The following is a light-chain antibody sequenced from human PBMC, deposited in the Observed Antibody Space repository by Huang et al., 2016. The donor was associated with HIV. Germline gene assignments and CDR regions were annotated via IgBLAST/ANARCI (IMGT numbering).Light chain of an antibody. CDR2: GAS. CDR1: QSVSSST. J-gene: IGKJ1*01. V-gene: IGKV3-20*01. CDR3: QQYGRSPWT. Sequence: EIVLTQSPGTLSLSPGERATLSCRASQSVSSSTFSWYQQKPGQAPRLLIYGASNRATGIPDRFSGSGSGSDFTLTLSRLEPEEFAVYYCQQYGRSPWTFGLGTKVEIK.